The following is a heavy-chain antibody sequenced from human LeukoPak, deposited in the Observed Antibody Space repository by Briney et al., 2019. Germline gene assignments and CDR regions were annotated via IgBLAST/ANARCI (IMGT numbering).Heavy chain of an antibody. V-gene: IGHV3-48*04. CDR2: ISSSGSTI. Sequence: PGGSLRLSCAASGFTFSSYSMNWVRQAPGKGLEWVSYISSSGSTIYYADSVKGRLTISRDNAKNSLSLQMNSLRAEDTALYHCARVGDSSGYQNNFDYWGQGTLVTVSS. CDR1: GFTFSSYS. D-gene: IGHD3-22*01. J-gene: IGHJ4*02. CDR3: ARVGDSSGYQNNFDY.